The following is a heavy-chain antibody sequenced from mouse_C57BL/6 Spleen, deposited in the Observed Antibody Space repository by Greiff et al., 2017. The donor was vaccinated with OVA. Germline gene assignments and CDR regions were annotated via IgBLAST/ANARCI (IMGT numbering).Heavy chain of an antibody. D-gene: IGHD1-1*01. V-gene: IGHV3-6*01. CDR2: ISYDGSN. CDR3: ARYYYGSSHWFAY. Sequence: EVQLQESGPGLVKPSQSLSLTCSVTGYSITSGYYWNWIRQFPGNKLEWMGYISYDGSNNYNPSLKNRISITRDTSKNQFFLKLNSVTTEDTATYYCARYYYGSSHWFAYWGQGTLVTVSA. J-gene: IGHJ3*01. CDR1: GYSITSGYY.